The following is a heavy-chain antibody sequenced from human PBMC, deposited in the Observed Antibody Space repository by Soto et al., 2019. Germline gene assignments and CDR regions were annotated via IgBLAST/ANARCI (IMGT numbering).Heavy chain of an antibody. J-gene: IGHJ4*02. CDR2: ISGSGGST. D-gene: IGHD2-8*01. CDR1: GFTFSSYA. Sequence: GGSLRLSCAASGFTFSSYAMSWVRQAPGKGQEWVSAISGSGGSTYYADSVKGRFTISRDNSKNTLYLQMNSLRAEDTAVFYCAKAPPDCTNGVCYFGSWGQGTLVTVSS. CDR3: AKAPPDCTNGVCYFGS. V-gene: IGHV3-23*01.